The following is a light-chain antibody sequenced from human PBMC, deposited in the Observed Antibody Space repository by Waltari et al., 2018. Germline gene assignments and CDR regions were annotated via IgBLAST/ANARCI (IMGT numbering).Light chain of an antibody. CDR3: QQYYTMPVT. J-gene: IGKJ4*01. V-gene: IGKV4-1*01. CDR2: WSF. Sequence: DIVMTQSPESLAVSLGERATINCKSSQSLISTSNNKNFLAWYQVKLGQPPKLIFYWSFTRQSGVPDRFSGSGSGTDFTLTISSLQAEDVAIYYCQQYYTMPVTFGGGTKVEIK. CDR1: QSLISTSNNKNF.